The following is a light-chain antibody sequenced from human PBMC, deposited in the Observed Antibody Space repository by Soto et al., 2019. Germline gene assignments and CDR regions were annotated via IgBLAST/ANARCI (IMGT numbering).Light chain of an antibody. CDR1: NIGTKS. CDR2: DDS. Sequence: SYELTQPPSVSVAPGQTVRITCGGDNIGTKSVHWNQQKPGQAPVLVVYDDSDRPSGIPERFSGSNSGNTATLTISRVEAGDEAAYYCQVWDGSSDQVIFGGGTKLTVL. V-gene: IGLV3-21*02. J-gene: IGLJ2*01. CDR3: QVWDGSSDQVI.